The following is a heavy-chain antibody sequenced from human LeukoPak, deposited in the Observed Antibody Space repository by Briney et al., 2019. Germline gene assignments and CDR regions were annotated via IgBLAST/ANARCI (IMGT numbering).Heavy chain of an antibody. D-gene: IGHD3-22*01. V-gene: IGHV4-34*01. J-gene: IGHJ4*02. CDR1: GGSISNYY. Sequence: SETLSLTCTVSGGSISNYYWSWIRQPPGKGLEWIGEINHSGSTNYNPSLKSRVTISVDTSKNQFSLKLSSVTAADTAVYYCARHRRITMIVVVITDYFDYWGQGTLVTVSS. CDR2: INHSGST. CDR3: ARHRRITMIVVVITDYFDY.